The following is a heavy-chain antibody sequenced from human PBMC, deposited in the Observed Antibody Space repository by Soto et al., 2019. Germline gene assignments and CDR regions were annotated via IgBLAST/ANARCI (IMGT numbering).Heavy chain of an antibody. Sequence: GGSRRLSAVVSGFTFSDYAMSWVRQAPGKGLVWVSGISDSGGYTYYADSVRGRFTISRDTSKSTLYLQMNSLRADDTALYYCAKDRFTSGYDAFDIWGQGTMVTVSS. CDR2: ISDSGGYT. V-gene: IGHV3-23*01. CDR3: AKDRFTSGYDAFDI. CDR1: GFTFSDYA. D-gene: IGHD5-12*01. J-gene: IGHJ3*02.